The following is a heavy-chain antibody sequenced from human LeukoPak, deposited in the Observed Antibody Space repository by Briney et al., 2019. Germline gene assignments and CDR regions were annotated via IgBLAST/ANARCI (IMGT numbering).Heavy chain of an antibody. D-gene: IGHD1-26*01. V-gene: IGHV1-18*04. CDR1: GYTFTSYG. CDR3: ARIQYSGSYWGSLDY. Sequence: GASVKVSCKASGYTFTSYGISWVRQAPGQGLEWMGWISAYNGNTNYAQKLQGRVTMTRDTSISTAYMELSRLRSDDTAVYYCARIQYSGSYWGSLDYWGQGTLVTVSS. J-gene: IGHJ4*02. CDR2: ISAYNGNT.